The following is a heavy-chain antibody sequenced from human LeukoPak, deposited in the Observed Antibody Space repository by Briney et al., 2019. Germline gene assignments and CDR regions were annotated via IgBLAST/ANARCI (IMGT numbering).Heavy chain of an antibody. J-gene: IGHJ5*02. CDR2: ISYDGSNE. CDR3: ASDQHTS. Sequence: PGGSLRLSCAASGFTFSSYAMHWVRQAPGKGLEWVAVISYDGSNEYYADSVKGRFTVSRDNSKNTLYLQMNSLRAEDTAVYYCASDQHTSWGQGTLVTVSS. V-gene: IGHV3-30*04. D-gene: IGHD2-21*01. CDR1: GFTFSSYA.